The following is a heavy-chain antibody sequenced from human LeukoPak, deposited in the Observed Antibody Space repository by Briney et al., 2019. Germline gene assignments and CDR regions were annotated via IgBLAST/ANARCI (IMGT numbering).Heavy chain of an antibody. J-gene: IGHJ4*02. D-gene: IGHD2-21*02. CDR2: IRYDGSNK. CDR1: GFTFSSYG. CDR3: ARGTVAAILY. V-gene: IGHV3-30*02. Sequence: SGGSLRLSCAASGFTFSSYGMHWVRQAPGKGLEWVAFIRYDGSNKYYADSVKGRFTISRDNSKNTLYLHVNSLRPEDTAVYYCARGTVAAILYWGQGTLVTVSS.